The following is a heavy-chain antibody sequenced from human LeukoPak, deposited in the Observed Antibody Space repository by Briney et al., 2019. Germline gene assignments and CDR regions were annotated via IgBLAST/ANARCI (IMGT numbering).Heavy chain of an antibody. CDR2: ISYDGSNK. J-gene: IGHJ4*02. D-gene: IGHD4-23*01. CDR1: GFTFSSYA. V-gene: IGHV3-30-3*01. Sequence: GGSLRLSCAASGFTFSSYAMHWVRQAPGKGLEWVAVISYDGSNKYYADSVKGRFTISRDNSKNTLYLQMNSLRAEDTAVYYCARAPDYGGNSEGDYWGQGTLVTVSS. CDR3: ARAPDYGGNSEGDY.